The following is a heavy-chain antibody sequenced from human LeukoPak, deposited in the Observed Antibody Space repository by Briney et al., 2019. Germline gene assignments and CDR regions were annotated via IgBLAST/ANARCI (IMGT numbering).Heavy chain of an antibody. D-gene: IGHD3-10*01. CDR2: TYYRSEWYN. V-gene: IGHV6-1*01. CDR1: GDTVSSNSAA. J-gene: IGHJ4*02. CDR3: ARGGYYGSGSFYSTQTSVFDY. Sequence: SQTLSLTCDISGDTVSSNSAAWNWIRQSPSRGLEWLGRTYYRSEWYNDYSVSVKSRITINPDTSKNQFSLQLNSVTPEDTAVYYCARGGYYGSGSFYSTQTSVFDYWGQGTLVTVSS.